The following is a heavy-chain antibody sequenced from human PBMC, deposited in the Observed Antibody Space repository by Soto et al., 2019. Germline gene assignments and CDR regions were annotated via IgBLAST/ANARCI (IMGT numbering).Heavy chain of an antibody. CDR1: GVSIHNSHAF. V-gene: IGHV4-39*01. J-gene: IGHJ5*01. CDR2: VYHNGGA. Sequence: SETLSLTCTVSGVSIHNSHAFWSWIRQPPGKGLQFIASVYHNGGAHYNSSLKSRVTISVDTANNQVSLRMRSLTAADTAFYYCGRVVEGATRHTDPDSWGQGILVTVSS. CDR3: GRVVEGATRHTDPDS. D-gene: IGHD2-21*01.